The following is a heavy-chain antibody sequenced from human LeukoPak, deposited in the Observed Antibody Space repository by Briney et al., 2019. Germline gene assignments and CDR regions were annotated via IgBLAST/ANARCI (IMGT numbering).Heavy chain of an antibody. D-gene: IGHD4-17*01. CDR1: GYTLTELS. CDR3: AKDRGYGDYTRVDDAFDI. Sequence: ASVKVSCKVSGYTLTELSMHWVRQAPGKGLEWMGGFDPEDGETIYAQKFQGRVTMTEDTSTDTAYMELSSLRSEDTAVYYCAKDRGYGDYTRVDDAFDIWGQGTMVTVSS. V-gene: IGHV1-24*01. CDR2: FDPEDGET. J-gene: IGHJ3*02.